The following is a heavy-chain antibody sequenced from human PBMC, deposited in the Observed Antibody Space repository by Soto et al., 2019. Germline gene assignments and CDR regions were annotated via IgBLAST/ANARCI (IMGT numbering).Heavy chain of an antibody. D-gene: IGHD6-19*01. V-gene: IGHV1-69*01. Sequence: QVQLVQSGAAVRKPGSSVKVSCKASGGTFTKYAITWVRQAPRQGLEWMGGIVPLPGTTNYAQKFRGRVTISADESTSTAYLELSSLRSEDTAVYYGASGVGCLGGSSGWPDYAFDVWGQGTMVIVSS. J-gene: IGHJ3*01. CDR1: GGTFTKYA. CDR2: IVPLPGTT. CDR3: ASGVGCLGGSSGWPDYAFDV.